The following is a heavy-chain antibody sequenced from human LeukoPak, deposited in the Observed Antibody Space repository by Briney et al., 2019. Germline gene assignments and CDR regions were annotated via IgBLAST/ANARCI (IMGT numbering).Heavy chain of an antibody. Sequence: GESLKISCKGSGYSFTSYWIGWVRQMPGKGLEWMGIIYPGDSDTRYSPSFQGQVTISADKSISTAYLQWSSLKASDTAMYYCARVSYGDYVGGLLDYWGQGTLVTVSS. CDR3: ARVSYGDYVGGLLDY. D-gene: IGHD4-17*01. CDR1: GYSFTSYW. V-gene: IGHV5-51*01. CDR2: IYPGDSDT. J-gene: IGHJ4*02.